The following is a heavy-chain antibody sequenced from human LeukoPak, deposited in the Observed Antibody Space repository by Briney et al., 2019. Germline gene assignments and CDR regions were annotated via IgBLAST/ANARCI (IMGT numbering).Heavy chain of an antibody. CDR2: IYYSGST. Sequence: SQTLSLTCTVSGGSISSGGYYWSWIRQHPGKGLEWIGYIYYSGSTYYNPSLKSRVAISVDTSKNQFSLKLSSVTAADTAVYYCARVKGTRSKYSSSEPFDYWGQGTLVTVSS. D-gene: IGHD6-6*01. V-gene: IGHV4-31*03. CDR1: GGSISSGGYY. J-gene: IGHJ4*02. CDR3: ARVKGTRSKYSSSEPFDY.